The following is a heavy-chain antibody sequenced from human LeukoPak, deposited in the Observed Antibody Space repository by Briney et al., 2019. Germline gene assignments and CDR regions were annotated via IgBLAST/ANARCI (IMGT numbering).Heavy chain of an antibody. CDR1: GGTFSSYA. Sequence: SVKVSCKASGGTFSSYAISWVRQAPGQGLEWMGGIIPIFGTANYAQKFQGRVTITADESTSTAYVELRSLRSDDTAVYYCARDNGGEKWELLPPDYCGQGNLVTVSS. D-gene: IGHD1-26*01. J-gene: IGHJ4*02. CDR2: IIPIFGTA. CDR3: ARDNGGEKWELLPPDY. V-gene: IGHV1-69*01.